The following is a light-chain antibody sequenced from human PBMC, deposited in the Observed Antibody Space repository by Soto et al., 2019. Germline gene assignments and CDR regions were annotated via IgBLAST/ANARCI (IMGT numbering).Light chain of an antibody. CDR1: QSVSSTY. Sequence: EIVLTQSPGTLSLSPGERATLSCRASQSVSSTYLAWYQQKPGQAPRLLIYGTSSRATGIPDRFSGSGSGTDFTLTISRLEPEDVAVYYWQQYTTSPSFGGGTKVEIK. J-gene: IGKJ4*01. CDR3: QQYTTSPS. V-gene: IGKV3-20*01. CDR2: GTS.